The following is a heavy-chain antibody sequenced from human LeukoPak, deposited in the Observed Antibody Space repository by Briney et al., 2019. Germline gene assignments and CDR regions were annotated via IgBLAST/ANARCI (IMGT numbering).Heavy chain of an antibody. Sequence: ASVKVSCKASGYTFTGYYMHWVRQAPGQGLEWMGWINPNSGGTNYAQKFQGRVTMTRDTSISTAYMELSRLRSDDTAVYYCAREKRGYDYVWGSYHYTCWFDPWGQGTLVTVSS. CDR1: GYTFTGYY. J-gene: IGHJ5*02. CDR2: INPNSGGT. CDR3: AREKRGYDYVWGSYHYTCWFDP. V-gene: IGHV1-2*02. D-gene: IGHD3-16*02.